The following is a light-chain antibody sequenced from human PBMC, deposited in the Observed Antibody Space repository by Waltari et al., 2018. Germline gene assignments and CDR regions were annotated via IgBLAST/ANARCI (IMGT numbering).Light chain of an antibody. V-gene: IGLV2-23*02. Sequence: QSALAQPASVSGSPAQSITSSCTGGSRDVGSQSLVSWYQQYPGKAPKLLIYEVSNRPSGISNRFSASKSGNSASLRISGLQTEDEGDYYCCSYAGKGWVFGGGTKLTVL. J-gene: IGLJ3*02. CDR1: SRDVGSQSL. CDR2: EVS. CDR3: CSYAGKGWV.